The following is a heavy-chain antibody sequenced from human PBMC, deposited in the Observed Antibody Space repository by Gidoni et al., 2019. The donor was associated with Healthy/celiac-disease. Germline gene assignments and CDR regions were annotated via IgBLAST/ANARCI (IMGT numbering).Heavy chain of an antibody. CDR1: GGTFSSYA. J-gene: IGHJ4*02. CDR3: ARGTTVTTNNLFFY. Sequence: QVQLVQSGAAVKKPGSSVKVSCKASGGTFSSYAISWVRQAPGQGLAWMGGIIPILGTATYAQKFQGRVTITADESTSTAYMELSSLRSEDTAVYYCARGTTVTTNNLFFYWGQGTLVTVSS. V-gene: IGHV1-69*01. CDR2: IIPILGTA. D-gene: IGHD4-17*01.